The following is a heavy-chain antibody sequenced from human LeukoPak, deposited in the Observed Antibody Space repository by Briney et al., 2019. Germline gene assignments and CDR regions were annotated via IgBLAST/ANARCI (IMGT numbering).Heavy chain of an antibody. J-gene: IGHJ5*02. Sequence: GGSLRLSCAASGFTFSSYAMSWVRQAPGKGLEWVSAISGSGGSTYYADSVKGRFTISRDNSKNTLYLQMNSLRAEDTAVYYCAKSLYYDILTPDSPFDPWGQGTLVNVSS. CDR2: ISGSGGST. CDR1: GFTFSSYA. CDR3: AKSLYYDILTPDSPFDP. D-gene: IGHD3-9*01. V-gene: IGHV3-23*01.